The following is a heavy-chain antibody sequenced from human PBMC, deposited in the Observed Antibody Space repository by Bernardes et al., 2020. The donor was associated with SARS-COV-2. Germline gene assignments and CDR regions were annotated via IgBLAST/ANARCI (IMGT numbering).Heavy chain of an antibody. CDR2: IYFTGKT. J-gene: IGHJ6*02. CDR1: TRYLNNSC. V-gene: IGHV4-59*01. Sequence: SERLSLACTMSTRYLNNSCWGLFRLAPATGRERVGYIYFTGKTNYNPALNNRGTISVDTSKNQFSLTLKYVTAADTAVYFCARDRSFCRYTSCGMDVLGQGAMVTVSS. D-gene: IGHD2-2*01. CDR3: ARDRSFCRYTSCGMDV.